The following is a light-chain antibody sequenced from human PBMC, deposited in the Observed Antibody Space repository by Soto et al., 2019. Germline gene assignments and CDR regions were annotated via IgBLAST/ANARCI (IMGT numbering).Light chain of an antibody. CDR1: QDISNY. CDR3: QQFDNVPIT. Sequence: DIQMTQSPSSLSASVGARVPITCQASQDISNYLNWYQQKPGKAPKLLIYDASNLKTGVPSRFSGSGSGTDFTFTISSLQPEDIATYYCQQFDNVPITFGQGTRLEIK. J-gene: IGKJ5*01. V-gene: IGKV1-33*01. CDR2: DAS.